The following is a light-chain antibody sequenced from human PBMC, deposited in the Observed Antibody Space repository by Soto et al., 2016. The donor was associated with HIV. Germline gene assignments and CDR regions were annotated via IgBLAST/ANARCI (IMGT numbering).Light chain of an antibody. J-gene: IGLJ2*01. Sequence: SYVVTQPPSVSVAPGKTARITCGADNIGSKSVHWYQQKPGQAPVLVIYDDRDRPSEIPEQFSGSNSGNTATLTITSVEAGDEADYYCQVWDSSTDHVIFGGGTRLTVL. CDR2: DDR. V-gene: IGLV3-21*04. CDR1: NIGSKS. CDR3: QVWDSSTDHVI.